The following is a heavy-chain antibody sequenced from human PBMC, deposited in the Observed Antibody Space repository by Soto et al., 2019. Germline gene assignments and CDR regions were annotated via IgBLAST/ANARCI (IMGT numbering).Heavy chain of an antibody. Sequence: EVQLVESGGGLVQPGGSLRLSCAASGFTLSGRSMHWVRQAPGKGLVWVSGIDNAGTDSTYADSVKGRSTSSRDNAKNMLYLQMNSLRVEDTGVYYCARGWFGPEVWGKGTTVTVSS. J-gene: IGHJ6*04. CDR3: ARGWFGPEV. CDR2: IDNAGTDS. D-gene: IGHD3-10*01. CDR1: GFTLSGRS. V-gene: IGHV3-74*01.